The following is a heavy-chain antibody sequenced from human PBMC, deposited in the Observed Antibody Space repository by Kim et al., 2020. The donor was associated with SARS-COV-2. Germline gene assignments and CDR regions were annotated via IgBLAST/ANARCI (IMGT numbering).Heavy chain of an antibody. Sequence: SVKVSCKASGGTFGTYTITWVRQAPGQGLEWMGGIFPIFGTPDYAQNFQGRVTISADESTTTAYMELSSLRSEDTAVYYCAKKEIVGPLDYWGQGTLVTVSS. CDR3: AKKEIVGPLDY. D-gene: IGHD2-15*01. V-gene: IGHV1-69*13. CDR1: GGTFGTYT. J-gene: IGHJ4*02. CDR2: IFPIFGTP.